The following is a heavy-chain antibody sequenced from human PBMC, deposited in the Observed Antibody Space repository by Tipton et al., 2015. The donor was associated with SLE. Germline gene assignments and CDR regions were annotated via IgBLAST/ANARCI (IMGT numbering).Heavy chain of an antibody. Sequence: TLSLTCTVSGGSISSHYWSWIRQPPGKGLEWIGYIYYSGSTNYNPSLKSRVTISVDTSKNQFSLKLSSVTAADTAVYYCARDHWVFSAFDIWGQGTMVTVSS. V-gene: IGHV4-59*11. CDR3: ARDHWVFSAFDI. CDR1: GGSISSHY. CDR2: IYYSGST. J-gene: IGHJ3*02. D-gene: IGHD7-27*01.